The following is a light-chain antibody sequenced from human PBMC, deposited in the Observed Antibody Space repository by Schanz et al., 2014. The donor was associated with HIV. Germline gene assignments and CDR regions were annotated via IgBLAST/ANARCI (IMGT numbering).Light chain of an antibody. J-gene: IGKJ4*01. Sequence: EIVLTQSPGRLSLSPGERATLSCRASQSVGGSQLAWFQLKRGQPPRLLIYATSFRAVGIPDRFSGSGSETDFTLTISGLEPEDFAVYYCQQYGSFFSFGGGTKVEIK. CDR2: ATS. V-gene: IGKV3-20*01. CDR3: QQYGSFFS. CDR1: QSVGGSQ.